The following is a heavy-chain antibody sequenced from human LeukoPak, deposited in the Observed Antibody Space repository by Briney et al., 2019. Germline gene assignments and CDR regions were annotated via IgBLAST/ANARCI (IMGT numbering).Heavy chain of an antibody. Sequence: PGGSLRLSCAASGFTFISYGMSWVRQAPGKGLEWVSAISGSGGSTYYADSVKGRFTISRDNSKNTLYLQMNSLRAEDTAVYYCAKACSGGSCYDYWGQGTLVTVSS. CDR1: GFTFISYG. D-gene: IGHD2-15*01. CDR3: AKACSGGSCYDY. CDR2: ISGSGGST. J-gene: IGHJ4*02. V-gene: IGHV3-23*01.